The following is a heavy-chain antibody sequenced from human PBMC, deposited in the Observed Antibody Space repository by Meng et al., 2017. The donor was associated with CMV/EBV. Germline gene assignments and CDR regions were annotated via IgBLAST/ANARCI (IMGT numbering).Heavy chain of an antibody. J-gene: IGHJ6*02. D-gene: IGHD6-6*01. CDR3: PREGAEYSSSSEGDYYYYGMDV. CDR1: GYTFTGYY. CDR2: INPNSGGT. Sequence: ASVKVSCKASGYTFTGYYMHWVRQAPGQGLEWMGWINPNSGGTNYAQKFQGRVTMTRDTSISTAYMELSRLRSVDTAVYYCPREGAEYSSSSEGDYYYYGMDVWGQGTTVTVSS. V-gene: IGHV1-2*02.